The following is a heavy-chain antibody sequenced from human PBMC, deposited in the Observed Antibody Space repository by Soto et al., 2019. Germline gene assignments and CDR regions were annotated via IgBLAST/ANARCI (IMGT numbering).Heavy chain of an antibody. CDR1: GGSFSGYY. CDR3: AKDSGSSPSPFDY. D-gene: IGHD1-26*01. J-gene: IGHJ4*02. V-gene: IGHV4-34*01. Sequence: SETLSLTCAVYGGSFSGYYWSWIRQPPGKGLEWIGEINHSGSTNYNPSLKSRVTISVDTSKNQFSLKLSSVTAADTAVYYCAKDSGSSPSPFDYWGQGPLVTVSS. CDR2: INHSGST.